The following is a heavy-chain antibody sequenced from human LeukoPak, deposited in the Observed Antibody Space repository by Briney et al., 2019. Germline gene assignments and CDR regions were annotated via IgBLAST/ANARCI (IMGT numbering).Heavy chain of an antibody. Sequence: GGSLRLSCAASGFTFSSYEMNWVCQAPGKGLEWVSSISGSGGSIYYADSVKGRFTISRDNSKNTLYLQMNSLRAEDTAVYYCAKTGYYFLGPGNDAFDIWGQGTMVTVSS. CDR1: GFTFSSYE. CDR2: ISGSGGSI. J-gene: IGHJ3*02. D-gene: IGHD3-9*01. CDR3: AKTGYYFLGPGNDAFDI. V-gene: IGHV3-23*01.